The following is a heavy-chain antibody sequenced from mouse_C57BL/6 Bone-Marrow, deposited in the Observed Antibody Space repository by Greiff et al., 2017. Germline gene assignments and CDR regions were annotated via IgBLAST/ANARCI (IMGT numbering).Heavy chain of an antibody. V-gene: IGHV1-64*01. D-gene: IGHD2-1*01. J-gene: IGHJ2*01. Sequence: VQLQQPGAELVKPGASVKLSCKASGYTFTSYWMHWVKQRPGQGLEWIGMIHPNSGSTNYNEKFKSKATLTVDKSYSTAYMQLSSLTSEDSAVYSCAREEFYSYYFDYWGQGTTLTVSS. CDR2: IHPNSGST. CDR3: AREEFYSYYFDY. CDR1: GYTFTSYW.